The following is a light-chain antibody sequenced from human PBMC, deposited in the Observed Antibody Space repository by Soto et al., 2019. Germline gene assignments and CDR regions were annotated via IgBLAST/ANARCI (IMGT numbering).Light chain of an antibody. CDR2: DVS. Sequence: QSALTQPASVSGSPGQSITISCTGTSSDVGGYNYVSWYQQHPGKAPKLMIYDVSNRPSGVSNRFSGSKSGNTASLTISGLQAEDEADYYCSSYTSSSTSNVVFGGGTTLTVL. CDR1: SSDVGGYNY. V-gene: IGLV2-14*01. CDR3: SSYTSSSTSNVV. J-gene: IGLJ2*01.